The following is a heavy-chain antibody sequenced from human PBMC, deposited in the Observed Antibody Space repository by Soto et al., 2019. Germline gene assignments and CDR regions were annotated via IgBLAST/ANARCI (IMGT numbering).Heavy chain of an antibody. V-gene: IGHV4-59*01. J-gene: IGHJ4*02. CDR1: GGSISSYY. CDR3: ARGNGYSGYDYGVSRLQLDYFDY. Sequence: SETLSLTCTVSGGSISSYYWSWIRQPPGKGLEWIGYIYYSGSTNYNPSLKSRVTISVDTSKNQFSLKLSSVTAADTAVYYCARGNGYSGYDYGVSRLQLDYFDYWGQGTLVTVSS. D-gene: IGHD5-12*01. CDR2: IYYSGST.